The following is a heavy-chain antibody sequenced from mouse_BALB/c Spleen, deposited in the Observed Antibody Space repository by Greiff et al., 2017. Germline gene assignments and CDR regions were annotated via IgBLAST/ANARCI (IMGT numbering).Heavy chain of an antibody. Sequence: VQLQQSGAELVKPGASVKLSCTASGFNINDTYMHWVKQRPEQGLEWIGRIDPANGNTKYDPKFQGKATIIADTSSNTAYLQLSSLTSEDTAVYYCARSGGYDYAMDYWGQGTSVTVSS. CDR3: ARSGGYDYAMDY. CDR2: IDPANGNT. D-gene: IGHD2-2*01. V-gene: IGHV14-3*02. CDR1: GFNINDTY. J-gene: IGHJ4*01.